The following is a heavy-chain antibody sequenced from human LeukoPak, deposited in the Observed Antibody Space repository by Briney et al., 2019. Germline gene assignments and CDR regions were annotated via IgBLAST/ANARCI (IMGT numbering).Heavy chain of an antibody. V-gene: IGHV4-39*07. D-gene: IGHD6-6*01. Sequence: SETLSLTCTVSGGSISSSTFYWGWIRQPPGKGLEWIGEINHSGSTNYNPSLKSRVTISVDTSKNQFSLKLSSVTAADTAVYYCARGRPRSSRGKFFDYWSQGTLVTVSS. CDR3: ARGRPRSSRGKFFDY. J-gene: IGHJ4*02. CDR1: GGSISSSTFY. CDR2: INHSGST.